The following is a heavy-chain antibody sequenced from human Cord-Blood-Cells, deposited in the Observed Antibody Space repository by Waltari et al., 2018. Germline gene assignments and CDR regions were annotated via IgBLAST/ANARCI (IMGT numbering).Heavy chain of an antibody. CDR1: GYTFTGYY. D-gene: IGHD4-17*01. CDR3: ARDFDYGDYWYFDL. J-gene: IGHJ2*01. Sequence: QVQLVQSGAEVKKPGASVKVSCKAYGYTFTGYYMHWVRQAPGQGLEWMGRINPNSGGTNYAQKFQGRVTMTRDTSISTAYMELSRLRSDDTAVYYCARDFDYGDYWYFDLWGRGTLVTVSS. V-gene: IGHV1-2*06. CDR2: INPNSGGT.